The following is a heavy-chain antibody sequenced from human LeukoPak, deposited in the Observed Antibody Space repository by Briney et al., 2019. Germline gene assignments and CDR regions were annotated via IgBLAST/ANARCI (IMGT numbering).Heavy chain of an antibody. Sequence: PGGSLRLSCAASGFTFSTYAMHWVRQAPGKGLEWVTFISYDGSNKNSADSVKGRFTISRDDSKNTLYLQMNSLRAEDTAVYYCARASPEFIDYWGQGTLVTVSS. J-gene: IGHJ4*02. CDR3: ARASPEFIDY. D-gene: IGHD3-10*01. CDR2: ISYDGSNK. CDR1: GFTFSTYA. V-gene: IGHV3-30-3*01.